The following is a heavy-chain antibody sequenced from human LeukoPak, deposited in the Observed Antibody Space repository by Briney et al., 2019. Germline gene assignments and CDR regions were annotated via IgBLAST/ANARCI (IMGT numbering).Heavy chain of an antibody. CDR2: IYSSGST. V-gene: IGHV4-59*08. J-gene: IGHJ5*02. CDR3: ARQFDP. Sequence: SETLSLTCTVSGASFSNYYWSWIRQPPGKGLEWIGHIYSSGSTNYNPSLKSRLTISLDTSKNQFSLRLSSVTAADTAVYYCARQFDPWGQRILVTVSS. CDR1: GASFSNYY.